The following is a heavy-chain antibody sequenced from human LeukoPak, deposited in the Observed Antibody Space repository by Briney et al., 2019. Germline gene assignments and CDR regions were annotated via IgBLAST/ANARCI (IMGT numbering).Heavy chain of an antibody. CDR2: IYPGDSDT. J-gene: IGHJ6*02. CDR3: ASRDFDWLRDYYYGMDV. V-gene: IGHV5-51*01. Sequence: GESLKISCKGSGYSFTSYWIGWVPQMPGKGLEWMGIIYPGDSDTRYSPSFQGQVTISADKSISTAYLQWSSLKASDTAMYYCASRDFDWLRDYYYGMDVWGQGTTVTVSS. CDR1: GYSFTSYW. D-gene: IGHD3-9*01.